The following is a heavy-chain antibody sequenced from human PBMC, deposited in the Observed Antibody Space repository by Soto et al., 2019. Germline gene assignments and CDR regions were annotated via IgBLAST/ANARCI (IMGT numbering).Heavy chain of an antibody. V-gene: IGHV4-59*01. D-gene: IGHD5-18*01. CDR3: ARGGVYSYAEKGPRRGMDV. CDR1: GGSISSYY. CDR2: IYYSGST. J-gene: IGHJ6*02. Sequence: PXETLSLTCTVSGGSISSYYWSWIRQPPGKGLEWIGYIYYSGSTNYNPSLKSRVTISVDTSKNQFSLKLSSVTAADAAVYYCARGGVYSYAEKGPRRGMDVWGQGTTVTVSS.